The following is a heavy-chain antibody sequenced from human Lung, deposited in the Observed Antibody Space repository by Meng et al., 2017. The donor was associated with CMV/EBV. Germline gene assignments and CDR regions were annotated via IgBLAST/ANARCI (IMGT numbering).Heavy chain of an antibody. D-gene: IGHD6-13*01. J-gene: IGHJ4*02. Sequence: ASXXVSCKTSGYKFTDYYPHWVRQAPGQGLEWMGWLNPESGGTNSAQKFKGRVTMTRDTSITEAYMELSRLTSDDTAVYFCARGADSSSWYSPYDSWGQGTLVTVSS. V-gene: IGHV1-2*02. CDR1: GYKFTDYY. CDR3: ARGADSSSWYSPYDS. CDR2: LNPESGGT.